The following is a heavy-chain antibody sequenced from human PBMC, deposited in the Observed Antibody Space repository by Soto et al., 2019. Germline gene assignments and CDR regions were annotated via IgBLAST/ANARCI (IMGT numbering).Heavy chain of an antibody. CDR3: AALGGLAARRYYGMDV. J-gene: IGHJ6*02. Sequence: GASVKVSCKASGYTFTSYAMHWVRQAPGQRLGWIGWINAGNGNTKYSQKFQGRVTITRDTSASTAYMELSSLRSEDTAVYYCAALGGLAARRYYGMDVWGQGTTVTVSS. D-gene: IGHD6-6*01. CDR1: GYTFTSYA. V-gene: IGHV1-3*01. CDR2: INAGNGNT.